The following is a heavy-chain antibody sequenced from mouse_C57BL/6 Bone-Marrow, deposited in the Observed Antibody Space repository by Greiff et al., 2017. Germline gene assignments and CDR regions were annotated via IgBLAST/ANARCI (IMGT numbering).Heavy chain of an antibody. J-gene: IGHJ3*01. V-gene: IGHV2-2*01. CDR2: IWSGGST. D-gene: IGHD2-3*01. CDR1: GFSFTSYG. Sequence: QVQLKESGPGLVQPSQSLSITCTVSGFSFTSYGVHWVRQSPGKGLEWLGVIWSGGSTDYNAAFISRMSISKDNSNSQVFFKMNSLQADDTAIYYCARNKDDGYYFAYWGQGTLVTVSA. CDR3: ARNKDDGYYFAY.